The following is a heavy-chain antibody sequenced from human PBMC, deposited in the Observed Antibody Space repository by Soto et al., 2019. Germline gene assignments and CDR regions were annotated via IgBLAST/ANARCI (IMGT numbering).Heavy chain of an antibody. D-gene: IGHD6-13*01. CDR2: IWYDGSNK. Sequence: GXLILSYAASGFTFSSYGMHWVRQAPGKGLEWVAVIWYDGSNKYYADSVKGRFTISRDNSKNTLYLQMNSLRAEDTAVYYCAREVPPGIAAAGTGYYGMDVWGQGTTVTVSS. J-gene: IGHJ6*02. CDR1: GFTFSSYG. CDR3: AREVPPGIAAAGTGYYGMDV. V-gene: IGHV3-33*01.